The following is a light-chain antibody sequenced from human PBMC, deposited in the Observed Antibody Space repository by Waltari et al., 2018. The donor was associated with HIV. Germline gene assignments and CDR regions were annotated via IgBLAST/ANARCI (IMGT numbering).Light chain of an antibody. CDR1: TSNIASAS. Sequence: TQSPSASGAPGQRVTLTCSAVTSNIASASIYWYQQVPGTAPKLLIFRGDQRPSGVPARFSGSKSGASSSLAISGLQSDDEADYYCAAWTDIMSGWLFGGGTKLTVL. CDR2: RGD. V-gene: IGLV1-47*01. CDR3: AAWTDIMSGWL. J-gene: IGLJ3*02.